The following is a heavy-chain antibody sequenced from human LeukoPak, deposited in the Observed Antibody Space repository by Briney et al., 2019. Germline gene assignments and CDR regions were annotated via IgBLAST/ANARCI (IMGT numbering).Heavy chain of an antibody. J-gene: IGHJ2*01. CDR3: AKALGYCSGGSCYSRWYFDL. V-gene: IGHV3-9*01. D-gene: IGHD2-15*01. Sequence: PGRSLRLSCAASGFTFDDYAMHWVRQAPGKGLEWVSGISWNRGSIGYADSVKGRFTISRDNAKNSLYLQMNSLRAEDTALYYCAKALGYCSGGSCYSRWYFDLWGRGTLVTVSS. CDR2: ISWNRGSI. CDR1: GFTFDDYA.